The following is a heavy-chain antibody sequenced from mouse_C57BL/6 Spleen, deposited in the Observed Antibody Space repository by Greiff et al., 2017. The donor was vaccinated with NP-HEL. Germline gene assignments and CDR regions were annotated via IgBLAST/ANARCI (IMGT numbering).Heavy chain of an antibody. V-gene: IGHV1-53*01. CDR2: INPSNGGT. CDR3: ARSGGNYVRVFDY. D-gene: IGHD2-1*01. J-gene: IGHJ2*01. CDR1: GYTFTSYW. Sequence: QVHVKQPGTELVKPGASVKLSCKASGYTFTSYWMHWVKQRPGQGLEWIGNINPSNGGTTYNEKFKSKATLTVDKSSSTAYMQLSSLTSEDSAVYYCARSGGNYVRVFDYWGQGTTLTVSS.